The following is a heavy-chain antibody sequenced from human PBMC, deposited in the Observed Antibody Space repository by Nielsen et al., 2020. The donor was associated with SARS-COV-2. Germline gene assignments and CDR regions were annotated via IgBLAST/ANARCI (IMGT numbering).Heavy chain of an antibody. V-gene: IGHV3-9*01. J-gene: IGHJ4*02. D-gene: IGHD6-13*01. CDR1: GFTFDDYA. Sequence: SCAASGFTFDDYAMHWVRQAPGKGLEWVSGISWNSGSIGYADSVKGRFTISRDNAKNSLYLQMNSLRAEDTALYYCAKDTGSWFSLNFDYWGQGTLVTVSS. CDR3: AKDTGSWFSLNFDY. CDR2: ISWNSGSI.